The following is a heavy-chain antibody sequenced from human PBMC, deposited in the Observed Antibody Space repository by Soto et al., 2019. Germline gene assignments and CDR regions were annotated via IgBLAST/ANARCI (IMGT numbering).Heavy chain of an antibody. Sequence: QVQLQESGPGLVKPSQTLSLTCTVSGGSISSDDYYWSWIRQPPGKGMEWIGYIDYSGSTYYNPSLSSRVTISVDTSKNQFSLKLSSVTAADTAVYYCARASRYFDWIRFDHWGQGTLVTVSS. CDR2: IDYSGST. V-gene: IGHV4-30-4*08. CDR3: ARASRYFDWIRFDH. J-gene: IGHJ5*02. CDR1: GGSISSDDYY. D-gene: IGHD3-9*01.